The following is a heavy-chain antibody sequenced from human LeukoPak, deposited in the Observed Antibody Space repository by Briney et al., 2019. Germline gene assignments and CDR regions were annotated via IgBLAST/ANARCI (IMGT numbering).Heavy chain of an antibody. J-gene: IGHJ4*02. CDR1: GFTFDDYA. CDR3: ARGRRTGDRGYYFDY. V-gene: IGHV3-9*01. D-gene: IGHD7-27*01. Sequence: GGSLRLSCAASGFTFDDYAMHWVRQVPGKGLEWVSRISWNSGSIGYADSVKGRFTISRDNAKNSLYLQMNSLRAEDTAVYYCARGRRTGDRGYYFDYWGQGTLVTVSS. CDR2: ISWNSGSI.